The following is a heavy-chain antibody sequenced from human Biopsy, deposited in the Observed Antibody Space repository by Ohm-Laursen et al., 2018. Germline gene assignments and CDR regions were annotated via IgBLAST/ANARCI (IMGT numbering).Heavy chain of an antibody. CDR2: VHHDGRA. CDR1: GGTYSGYY. V-gene: IGHV4-34*01. CDR3: ARFIVPSLHCSNGVCPIRWFDP. D-gene: IGHD2-2*01. J-gene: IGHJ5*02. Sequence: SETLSLTCAVYGGTYSGYYWSWIRQPPGKGLEWIGEVHHDGRANYNPSPKSRVTISGDMSKKQFSLKLSGVTAADTAVYYCARFIVPSLHCSNGVCPIRWFDPWGQGTLVTVFS.